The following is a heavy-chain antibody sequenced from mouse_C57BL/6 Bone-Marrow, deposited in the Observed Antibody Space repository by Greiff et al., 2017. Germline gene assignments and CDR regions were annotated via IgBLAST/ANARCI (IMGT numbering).Heavy chain of an antibody. D-gene: IGHD1-1*01. CDR3: ARSIYYYGSSFFDY. CDR2: IYPGGGYT. J-gene: IGHJ2*01. CDR1: GYTFTNYW. Sequence: VQLQQSGAELMKPGASVKLSCKATGYTFTNYWIGWAKQRPGHGLEWIGDIYPGGGYTNYNEKFKGKATLTADKSSSTAYMQFSSLTSEDSAIYYCARSIYYYGSSFFDYWGQGTTLTVSS. V-gene: IGHV1-63*01.